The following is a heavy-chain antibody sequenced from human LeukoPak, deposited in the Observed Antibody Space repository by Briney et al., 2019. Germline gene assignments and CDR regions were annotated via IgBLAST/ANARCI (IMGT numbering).Heavy chain of an antibody. J-gene: IGHJ4*02. Sequence: SETLSLTCTVSGDSISSNSYYWGWIRQPPGKGLEWVGSIYYSGYPFYNPSLKSRVTISVAQTTNQFSLSLDSVTAAETAVYYCASQLDDYYDSTGYYTGFIDYWGPGTLVTVSS. V-gene: IGHV4-39*01. CDR2: IYYSGYP. CDR1: GDSISSNSYY. CDR3: ASQLDDYYDSTGYYTGFIDY. D-gene: IGHD3-22*01.